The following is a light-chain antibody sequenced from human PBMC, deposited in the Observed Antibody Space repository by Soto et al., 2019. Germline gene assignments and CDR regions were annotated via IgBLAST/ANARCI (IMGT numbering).Light chain of an antibody. J-gene: IGKJ1*01. Sequence: DIQMTQSPSTLFASVGDRITITCRASQSISSWLAWYQQKPGKAPKLLIYKASSLESGVPSRFSGSGSGTEFTLTISSLQPEDFATYYCLQHNSYPRTFGQGTKVDIK. CDR3: LQHNSYPRT. V-gene: IGKV1-5*03. CDR1: QSISSW. CDR2: KAS.